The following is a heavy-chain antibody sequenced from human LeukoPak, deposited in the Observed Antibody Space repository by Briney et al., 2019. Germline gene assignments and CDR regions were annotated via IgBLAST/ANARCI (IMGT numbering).Heavy chain of an antibody. D-gene: IGHD6-6*01. CDR1: GFTFNRHA. CDR2: INVGGDNT. CDR3: TTDLGRSRIAPRFYY. V-gene: IGHV3-23*01. J-gene: IGHJ4*02. Sequence: GGSLRLSCAASGFTFNRHAMSWVRQAPGKGLEWVSLINVGGDNTYYTDSVKGRFTISRDNSKNTLYLQMTSLKTEDTAVYYCTTDLGRSRIAPRFYYWGQGTLVTVSS.